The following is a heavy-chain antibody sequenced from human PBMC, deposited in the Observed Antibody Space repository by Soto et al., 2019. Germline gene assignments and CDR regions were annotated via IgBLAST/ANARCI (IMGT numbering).Heavy chain of an antibody. D-gene: IGHD6-6*01. Sequence: GGSLRLSCAASGFTFSSYGMHWVRQAPGKGLEWVAVISYDGSNKYYADSVKGRFTISRDNSKNTLYLQMNSLRAEDTAVYYCAKGAEQLVGNAFDIWGQGTMVTVSS. V-gene: IGHV3-30*18. CDR2: ISYDGSNK. J-gene: IGHJ3*02. CDR3: AKGAEQLVGNAFDI. CDR1: GFTFSSYG.